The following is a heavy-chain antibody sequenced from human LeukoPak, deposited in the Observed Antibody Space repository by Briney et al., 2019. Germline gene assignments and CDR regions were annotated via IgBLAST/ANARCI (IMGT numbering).Heavy chain of an antibody. D-gene: IGHD4-17*01. Sequence: SETLSLTCAASGYSISSGYYWGWIRQPPGKGLKWIGTIYRSGSTYYNPSLKSRVTISVDTSKNQLSLRLRSVTAADTAVYYCARHYGDYTKPFDYWGQGTLVTVSS. J-gene: IGHJ4*02. CDR2: IYRSGST. CDR1: GYSISSGYY. CDR3: ARHYGDYTKPFDY. V-gene: IGHV4-38-2*01.